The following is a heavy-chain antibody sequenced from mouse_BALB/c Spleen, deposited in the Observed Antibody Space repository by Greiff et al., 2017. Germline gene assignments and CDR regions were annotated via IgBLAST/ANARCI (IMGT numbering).Heavy chain of an antibody. V-gene: IGHV1-7*01. CDR2: INPSTGYT. J-gene: IGHJ3*01. Sequence: QVHVKQSGAELAKPGASVKMSCKASGYTFTSYWMHWVKQRPGQGLEWIGYINPSTGYTEYNQKFKDKATLTADKSSSTAYMQLSSLTSEDSAVYYCARCDYYGSSYEFAYWGQGTLVTVSA. CDR3: ARCDYYGSSYEFAY. D-gene: IGHD1-1*01. CDR1: GYTFTSYW.